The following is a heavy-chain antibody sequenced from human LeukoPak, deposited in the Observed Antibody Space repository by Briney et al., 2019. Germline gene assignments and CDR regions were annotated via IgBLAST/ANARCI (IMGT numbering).Heavy chain of an antibody. CDR3: ASPETTVTTFRQPLR. D-gene: IGHD4-17*01. CDR1: GFTFSDYY. Sequence: PGGSLRLSCAASGFTFSDYYMSWIRQAPGKGLEWVSYISSSGSTIYYADSVKGRFTISRDNAKNSLYLQMNSLRAEDTAVYYCASPETTVTTFRQPLRWGQGTLVTVSS. V-gene: IGHV3-11*01. J-gene: IGHJ4*02. CDR2: ISSSGSTI.